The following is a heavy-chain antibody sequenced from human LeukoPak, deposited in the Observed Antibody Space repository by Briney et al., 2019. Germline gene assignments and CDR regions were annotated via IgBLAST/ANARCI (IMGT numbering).Heavy chain of an antibody. CDR2: IYYSGST. J-gene: IGHJ4*02. Sequence: SETLSLTCTVSGGSISSYYWSWIRQPPGKGLEWIGYIYYSGSTNYNPSLKSRVTISVDTSKNQFSLKLSSVTAADTAVYYCARIDSVKYYFDYWGQGTLVTVSS. CDR3: ARIDSVKYYFDY. V-gene: IGHV4-59*01. D-gene: IGHD3-16*02. CDR1: GGSISSYY.